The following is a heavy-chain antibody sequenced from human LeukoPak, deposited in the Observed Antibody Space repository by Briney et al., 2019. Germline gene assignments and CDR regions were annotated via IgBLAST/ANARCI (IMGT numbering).Heavy chain of an antibody. CDR1: GYSISSGYY. J-gene: IGHJ4*02. CDR2: IYHSGST. V-gene: IGHV4-38-2*02. CDR3: ARDVPGRDYYDSSGPG. Sequence: KSSETLSLTRTVSGYSISSGYYWGWIRQPPGKGLEWIGSIYHSGSTYYNPSLKSRVTISVDTSKNQFSLKLSSVTAADTAVYYCARDVPGRDYYDSSGPGWGQGTLVTVSS. D-gene: IGHD3-22*01.